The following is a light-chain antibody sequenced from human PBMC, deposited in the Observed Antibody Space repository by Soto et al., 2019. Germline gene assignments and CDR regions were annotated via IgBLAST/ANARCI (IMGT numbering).Light chain of an antibody. CDR1: QDIKNE. V-gene: IGKV1-6*01. CDR3: LQDYNYPWT. Sequence: GDRVTIPCRASQDIKNELGWYQQKPGKAPKLLIYAASSLQSGVPSRFSGSGSGTDFTLTISSLQPEDFASYYCLQDYNYPWTFGQGTKVEIK. J-gene: IGKJ1*01. CDR2: AAS.